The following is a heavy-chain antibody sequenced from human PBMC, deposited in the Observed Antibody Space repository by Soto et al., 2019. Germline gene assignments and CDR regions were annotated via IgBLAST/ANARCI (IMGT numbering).Heavy chain of an antibody. V-gene: IGHV1-8*01. D-gene: IGHD1-1*01. CDR1: GYTFTSYD. CDR3: ARERTGTTSMDV. CDR2: MNPNSGNT. J-gene: IGHJ6*02. Sequence: QVQLVQSGAEVKKPGASVKVSCKASGYTFTSYDINWVRQATGQGLEWMGWMNPNSGNTGYAQKFRGRVTMTKNTSISTAYMELSSLRSEDTAVYYCARERTGTTSMDVWGQGTTVTVSS.